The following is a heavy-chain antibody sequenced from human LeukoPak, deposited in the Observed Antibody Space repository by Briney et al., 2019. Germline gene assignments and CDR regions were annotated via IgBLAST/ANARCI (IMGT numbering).Heavy chain of an antibody. CDR1: GFTFSSYA. V-gene: IGHV3-74*01. J-gene: IGHJ4*02. CDR3: ARGQQWLKDY. Sequence: GGSLRLSCAASGFTFSSYAIYWVRQAQGKGLVWVSRIKSDGSGTTYADSVQGRFTMSRDNAKNTLYLQMNSLRAEDSAMYYCARGQQWLKDYWGQGTLVTVSS. CDR2: IKSDGSGT. D-gene: IGHD6-19*01.